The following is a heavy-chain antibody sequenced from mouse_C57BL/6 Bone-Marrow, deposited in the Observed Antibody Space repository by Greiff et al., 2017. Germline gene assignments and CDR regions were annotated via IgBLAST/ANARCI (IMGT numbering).Heavy chain of an antibody. CDR2: IYPGSGNT. J-gene: IGHJ3*01. CDR3: ARKGALFFYYGRSPWFAY. CDR1: GYTFTDYY. V-gene: IGHV1-84*01. Sequence: QVQLQQSGPELVKPGASVKISCKASGYTFTDYYINWVKQRPGQGLEWIGWIYPGSGNTKYNEKFKGKATLTVDTSSSTAYMQLSSLTSEDSAVYFCARKGALFFYYGRSPWFAYWGQGTLVTVSA. D-gene: IGHD1-1*01.